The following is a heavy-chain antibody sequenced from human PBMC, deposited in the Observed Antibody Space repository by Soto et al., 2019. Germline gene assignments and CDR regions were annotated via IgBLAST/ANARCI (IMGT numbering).Heavy chain of an antibody. V-gene: IGHV3-15*01. CDR1: GFTFSNAW. J-gene: IGHJ6*03. CDR2: IKSKTDGGTT. Sequence: GGSLRLSCAASGFTFSNAWMSWVRQAPGKGLEWVGRIKSKTDGGTTDYAAPVKGRLTISRDDSKNTLYLQMNSLKTEDTAVYYCTTGRVDWFPNTPLLGYYMDVWGKGTTVTVSS. D-gene: IGHD3-9*01. CDR3: TTGRVDWFPNTPLLGYYMDV.